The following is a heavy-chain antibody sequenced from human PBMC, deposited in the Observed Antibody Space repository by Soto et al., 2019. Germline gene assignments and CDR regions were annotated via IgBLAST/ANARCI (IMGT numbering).Heavy chain of an antibody. V-gene: IGHV3-30*03. CDR2: ISYDGNRK. J-gene: IGHJ4*02. CDR1: GFTFSSYG. D-gene: IGHD6-13*01. CDR3: ARKGYGGRWSLDY. Sequence: QVQLVESGGGVVQPGRSLRLSCAASGFTFSSYGMHWARQAPGEGLEWVAVISYDGNRKYYADSVKGRFTISRDFSKNTEDLHMNSLRVEDKAVYFCARKGYGGRWSLDYWGQGILVTVSS.